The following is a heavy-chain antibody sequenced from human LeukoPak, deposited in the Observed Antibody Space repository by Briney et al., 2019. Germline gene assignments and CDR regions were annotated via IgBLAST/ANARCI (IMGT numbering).Heavy chain of an antibody. V-gene: IGHV3-30*02. CDR1: GFTFSNYA. D-gene: IGHD3-22*01. Sequence: HSGGSLRLSCAASGFTFSNYAMSWVRQAPGKGLEWVAFIRYDGSNKYYADSVKGRFPISRDNSKNTLYLQMNSLRAEDTAVYYCAKRGDDSSGYYSEYFQHWGQGTLVTVSS. CDR3: AKRGDDSSGYYSEYFQH. CDR2: IRYDGSNK. J-gene: IGHJ1*01.